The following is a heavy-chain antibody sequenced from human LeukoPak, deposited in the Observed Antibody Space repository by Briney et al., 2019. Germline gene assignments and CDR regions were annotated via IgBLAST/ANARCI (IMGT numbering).Heavy chain of an antibody. CDR2: VNGDGRST. V-gene: IGHV3-74*01. CDR3: ARLYYYDSSGYNFDF. D-gene: IGHD3-22*01. CDR1: GFTFSRYW. Sequence: GGSLRLSCAASGFTFSRYWMHWVRQAPGKGLVWVSRVNGDGRSTTYADSVKGRFTISRDNAKNTLYLQMNSLKAEDTAVYYCARLYYYDSSGYNFDFSGQGTLVTVSS. J-gene: IGHJ4*02.